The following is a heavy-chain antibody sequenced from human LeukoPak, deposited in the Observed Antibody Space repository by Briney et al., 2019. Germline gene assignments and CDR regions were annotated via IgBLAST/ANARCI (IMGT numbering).Heavy chain of an antibody. CDR1: GGSISSYY. Sequence: PSETLSLTCTVSGGSISSYYWSWIRHPPGKGLEWIGYIYYSGSTNYNPSLKSRVTISVDTSKNQFSLKLSSVTAADTAVYYCARFPFTGDLDYWGQGTLVTVSS. J-gene: IGHJ4*02. D-gene: IGHD3-16*01. V-gene: IGHV4-59*01. CDR2: IYYSGST. CDR3: ARFPFTGDLDY.